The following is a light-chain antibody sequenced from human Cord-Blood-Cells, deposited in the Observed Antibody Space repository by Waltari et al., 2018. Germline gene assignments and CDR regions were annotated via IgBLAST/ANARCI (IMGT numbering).Light chain of an antibody. CDR1: SSDAGSYNL. CDR2: EGS. V-gene: IGLV2-23*01. J-gene: IGLJ3*02. Sequence: QSALTQPASVSGSPGQSITISCTGTSSDAGSYNLVSWYQQHPGKAPKLLIYEGSKRPSGVSNRFSGSKSGKTASLTISGLQAEDEADYYCCSYAGSSTWVFGGGTKLTVL. CDR3: CSYAGSSTWV.